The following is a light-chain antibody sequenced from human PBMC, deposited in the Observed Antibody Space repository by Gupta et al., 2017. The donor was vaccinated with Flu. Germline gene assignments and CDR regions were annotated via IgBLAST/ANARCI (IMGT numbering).Light chain of an antibody. CDR3: RSYAGNNNGV. CDR2: GIT. Sequence: TSCDVGGYKYVSWYQQHPGKAPKLLIYGITNRPSGVPDRFSGSKSGNTASLTVSGLQADDEADYYCRSYAGNNNGVFGGGTELTVL. V-gene: IGLV2-8*01. CDR1: SCDVGGYKY. J-gene: IGLJ3*02.